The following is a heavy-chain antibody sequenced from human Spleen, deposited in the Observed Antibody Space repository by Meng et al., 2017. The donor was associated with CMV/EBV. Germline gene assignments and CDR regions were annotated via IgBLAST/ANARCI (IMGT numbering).Heavy chain of an antibody. CDR2: IIPIFGTA. CDR1: GGTFSSYA. D-gene: IGHD3-22*01. V-gene: IGHV1-69*05. CDR3: ARLNYYDSSGYYYFDY. J-gene: IGHJ4*02. Sequence: SVKVSCKASGGTFSSYAISWVRQAPGQGLEWMGGIIPIFGTANYAQKFQGRVTITTDESTSTAYMELSSLRFEDTAVYYCARLNYYDSSGYYYFDYWGQGTLVTVSS.